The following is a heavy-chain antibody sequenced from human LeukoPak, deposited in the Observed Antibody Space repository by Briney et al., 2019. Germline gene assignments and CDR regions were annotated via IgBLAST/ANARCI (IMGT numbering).Heavy chain of an antibody. CDR2: ISSSSSYI. J-gene: IGHJ4*02. Sequence: GGSLRLSCAASGFTFSSYSMNWVRQAPGKGLEWVSSISSSSSYIYYADSVKGRFTISRDNSKNTLYLQMNSLRAEDTAVYYCAKNRGYYGSGSYYNALFDYWGQGTLVTVSS. CDR1: GFTFSSYS. V-gene: IGHV3-21*04. CDR3: AKNRGYYGSGSYYNALFDY. D-gene: IGHD3-10*01.